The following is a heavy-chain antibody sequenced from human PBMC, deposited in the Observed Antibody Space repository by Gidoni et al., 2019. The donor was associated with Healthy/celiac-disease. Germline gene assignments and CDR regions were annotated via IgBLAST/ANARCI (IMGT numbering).Heavy chain of an antibody. J-gene: IGHJ4*02. CDR2: IYYSGST. V-gene: IGHV4-59*01. D-gene: IGHD3-22*01. CDR1: GGSISSYY. CDR3: ASQGGYYATTFDY. Sequence: QVQLQESGPGLVKPSETLSLTCPVAGGSISSYYWSWIRQPPGKGLEWIGYIYYSGSTNYNPSLKSRVTISVDTSKNQFSLKLSSVTAADTAVYYCASQGGYYATTFDYWGQGTLVTVSS.